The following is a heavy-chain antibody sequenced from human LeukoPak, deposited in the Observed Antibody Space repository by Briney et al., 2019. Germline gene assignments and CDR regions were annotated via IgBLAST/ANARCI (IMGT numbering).Heavy chain of an antibody. Sequence: SETLSLTCTVSGGSISSGSYYWSWIRQPAGKGLEWFGRIYTSGSTNYNPSLKSRVTISVDTSKNQFSLKLSSVTAADTAVYYCARERITLDYWGQGTLVTVSS. J-gene: IGHJ4*02. CDR3: ARERITLDY. D-gene: IGHD3-10*01. CDR2: IYTSGST. CDR1: GGSISSGSYY. V-gene: IGHV4-61*02.